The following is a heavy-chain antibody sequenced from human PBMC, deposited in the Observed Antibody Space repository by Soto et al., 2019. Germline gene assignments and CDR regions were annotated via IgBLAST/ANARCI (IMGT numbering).Heavy chain of an antibody. J-gene: IGHJ4*02. V-gene: IGHV4-4*02. CDR2: IYHTGRT. D-gene: IGHD3-22*01. CDR3: ARDVGYHYDGSPSGQFDF. CDR1: GNSISTTNW. Sequence: SETLSLTCAVSGNSISTTNWWSWVRQSPGKGLEWIGEIYHTGRTNYNPSLKSRVSISVDKSRNQFSLKLSSVTAADTAVYYCARDVGYHYDGSPSGQFDFWGQGTLVTVSS.